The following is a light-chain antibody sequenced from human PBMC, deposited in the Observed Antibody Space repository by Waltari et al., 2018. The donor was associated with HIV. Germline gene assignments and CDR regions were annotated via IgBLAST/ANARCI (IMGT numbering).Light chain of an antibody. CDR3: CSYAGSYTYV. J-gene: IGLJ1*01. CDR2: DGS. Sequence: QSALTQPRSVSGSPGQSVTISCTGTSSDVGGSNYVSWYQQHPGKAPKFRIYDGSKRPSGVPDRFSGSKSGNTASLTISGLQAEDEADYYCCSYAGSYTYVFGTGTKVTVL. CDR1: SSDVGGSNY. V-gene: IGLV2-11*01.